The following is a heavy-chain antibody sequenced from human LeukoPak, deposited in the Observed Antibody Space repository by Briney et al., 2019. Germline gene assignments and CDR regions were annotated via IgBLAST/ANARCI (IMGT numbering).Heavy chain of an antibody. CDR1: GFALSSSW. J-gene: IGHJ4*02. CDR2: INGDGTYT. V-gene: IGHV3-74*01. Sequence: GGSLRLSCAASGFALSSSWMLWVRQGPGKGLVWVARINGDGTYTKYADSVKGRFTISRDNTKNTLYLQMNSLRVEDTAVYYCARDLSLSFDYRGRGTLVTVSS. CDR3: ARDLSLSFDY.